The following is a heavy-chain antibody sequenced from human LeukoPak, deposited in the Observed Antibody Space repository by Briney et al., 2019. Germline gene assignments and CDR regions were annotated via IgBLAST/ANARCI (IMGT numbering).Heavy chain of an antibody. Sequence: GASVKVSCKASGYTFTSYYMHWVRQAPGQGLEWMGWINPNSGGTNYAQKFQGRVTMTRDTSISTAYMELSRLRSDDTAVYYCARDGGYSSGWIDYWGQGTLVTVSS. V-gene: IGHV1-2*02. D-gene: IGHD6-19*01. CDR1: GYTFTSYY. J-gene: IGHJ4*02. CDR2: INPNSGGT. CDR3: ARDGGYSSGWIDY.